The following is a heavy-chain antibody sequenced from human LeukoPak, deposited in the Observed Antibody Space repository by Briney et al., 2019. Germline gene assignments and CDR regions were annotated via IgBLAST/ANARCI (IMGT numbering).Heavy chain of an antibody. CDR2: ISWNSGSI. J-gene: IGHJ6*03. V-gene: IGHV3-9*01. Sequence: GGSLRLSCAASGFTFDDYAMHWVRQAPGKGLEWVSGISWNSGSIGYADSVSGRFTISRDNAKNSLYLQMNSLRAEDTALYYCARDHAYYYYMDVWGKGTTVTVSS. CDR1: GFTFDDYA. CDR3: ARDHAYYYYMDV.